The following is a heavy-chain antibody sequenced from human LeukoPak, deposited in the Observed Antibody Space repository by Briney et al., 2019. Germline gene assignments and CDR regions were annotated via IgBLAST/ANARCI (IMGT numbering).Heavy chain of an antibody. D-gene: IGHD4-17*01. Sequence: GGSLRLSCAASGFIFSNYGMSWVRQAPGKGLEWVSAISGSGGRTYNADSVKGRFIISRDNSKNTLYLQMNSLGADDTAIYYCAKDLLSSTVTTAGFFDLWGRGTLVTVSS. CDR2: ISGSGGRT. CDR3: AKDLLSSTVTTAGFFDL. V-gene: IGHV3-23*01. J-gene: IGHJ2*01. CDR1: GFIFSNYG.